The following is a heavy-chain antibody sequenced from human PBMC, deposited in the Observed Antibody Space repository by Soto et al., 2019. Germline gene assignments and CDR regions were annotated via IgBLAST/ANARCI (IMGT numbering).Heavy chain of an antibody. J-gene: IGHJ6*02. CDR1: GGSFSGYY. D-gene: IGHD5-18*01. CDR2: INHSGST. Sequence: SEALSLTCAVCGGSFSGYYWSWIRQPPGKGLEWIGEINHSGSTNYNPSLKSRVTISVDTSKNQFSLKLSSVTAADTAVYYCARAGFGGYSYGYYYYYYGMDVWGQGTTVT. V-gene: IGHV4-34*01. CDR3: ARAGFGGYSYGYYYYYYGMDV.